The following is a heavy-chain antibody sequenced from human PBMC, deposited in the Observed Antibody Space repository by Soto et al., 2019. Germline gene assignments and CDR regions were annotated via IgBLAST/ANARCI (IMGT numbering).Heavy chain of an antibody. CDR3: MNCPRA. D-gene: IGHD2-15*01. Sequence: EVQLVESGGGLVQPGGSLRLSCVASGFTVGNNYMSWVRQAPGKGLEWVSLIYRVGTTHYADSVRGRSTISRDSSKHTLYLEIKSLRREDTAIYYCMNCPRAWGQGTLVTVSS. V-gene: IGHV3-66*01. J-gene: IGHJ5*02. CDR1: GFTVGNNY. CDR2: IYRVGTT.